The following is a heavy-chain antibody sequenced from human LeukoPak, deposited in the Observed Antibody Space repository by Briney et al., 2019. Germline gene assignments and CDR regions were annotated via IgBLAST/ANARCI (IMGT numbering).Heavy chain of an antibody. V-gene: IGHV1-18*04. CDR3: ARDQSSGWPYYYYGMDV. CDR2: ISAYNGNT. D-gene: IGHD6-19*01. J-gene: IGHJ6*02. Sequence: ASVKVSCKASGYTFTAYYLHWVRQAPGQGLEWMGWISAYNGNTNYAQKLQSRVTMTTDTSTSTAYMELRSLRSDDTAVYYCARDQSSGWPYYYYGMDVWGQGTTVTVSS. CDR1: GYTFTAYY.